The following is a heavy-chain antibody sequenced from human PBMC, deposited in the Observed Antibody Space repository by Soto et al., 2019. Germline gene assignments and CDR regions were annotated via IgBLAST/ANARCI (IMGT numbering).Heavy chain of an antibody. V-gene: IGHV4-39*01. D-gene: IGHD6-19*01. J-gene: IGHJ6*02. CDR3: ASHNSSGWYYYYYGMDV. CDR2: IYYSGST. Sequence: QLQLQESGPGLVKPSETLSLTCTVSGGSISSSSYYWGWIRQPPGKGLEWIGSIYYSGSTYYNPSLKSRVTLSVDTSMNQFSLKLSSVTAADTAVYYCASHNSSGWYYYYYGMDVWGQGTTVTVSS. CDR1: GGSISSSSYY.